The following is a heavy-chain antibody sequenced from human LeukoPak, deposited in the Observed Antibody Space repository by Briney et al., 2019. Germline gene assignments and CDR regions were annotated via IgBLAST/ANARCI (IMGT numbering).Heavy chain of an antibody. CDR3: ARGGSSWIRYFDWFPDY. CDR2: IYYSGST. CDR1: GGSISSYY. Sequence: PSETLSLTCTVPGGSISSYYWSWLREPPGKGLEWVGYIYYSGSTNYNPSLKSRVTISVDTSKNQFSLKLSSVTAADTAVYYCARGGSSWIRYFDWFPDYWGQGTLVTVSS. V-gene: IGHV4-59*01. J-gene: IGHJ4*02. D-gene: IGHD3-9*01.